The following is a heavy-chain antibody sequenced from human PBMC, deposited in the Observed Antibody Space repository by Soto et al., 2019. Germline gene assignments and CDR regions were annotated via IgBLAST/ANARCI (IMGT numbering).Heavy chain of an antibody. Sequence: QVYLVQSGGEVKKPGASVKVSCKTSGYTFTSYGISWVRQAPGQVLAWVGWIRVSDGLIKYAERMEGRVTVTIDSSTSTADMELRRRRPDDKAVYYCARDANYEPDYWGQGTLVTVSS. D-gene: IGHD1-7*01. J-gene: IGHJ4*02. V-gene: IGHV1-18*01. CDR1: GYTFTSYG. CDR2: IRVSDGLI. CDR3: ARDANYEPDY.